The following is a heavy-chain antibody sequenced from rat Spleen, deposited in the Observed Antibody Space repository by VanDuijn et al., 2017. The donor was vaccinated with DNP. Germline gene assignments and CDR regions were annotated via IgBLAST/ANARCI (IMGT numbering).Heavy chain of an antibody. V-gene: IGHV5-7*01. CDR3: ARQVSGIPYWYFDC. CDR1: GFTFSDYN. CDR2: ILYDGSRT. D-gene: IGHD1-6*01. Sequence: EVQLVESGGGLVQPGRSLKLSCAASGFTFSDYNMAWVRQAPKTGLEWVATILYDGSRTYYRDSVKGRFTVSRDNAKSTLYLQMDSLRSEDTATYYCARQVSGIPYWYFDCWGPGTMVIVSS. J-gene: IGHJ1*01.